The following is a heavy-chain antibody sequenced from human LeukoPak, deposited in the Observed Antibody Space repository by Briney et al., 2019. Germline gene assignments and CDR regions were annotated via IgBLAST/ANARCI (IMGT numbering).Heavy chain of an antibody. CDR3: ARDQGISSDLDAFDI. CDR1: GGSISGYY. Sequence: PSETLSLTCTATGGSISGYYWNWIRQPPGGGLEWIGYIYYDGNTNYSPSVKSQVTISVDMSKNQVSLRLSSGTADDTAIYYCARDQGISSDLDAFDIWGQGTMVTVSS. CDR2: IYYDGNT. D-gene: IGHD3-10*01. V-gene: IGHV4-59*01. J-gene: IGHJ3*02.